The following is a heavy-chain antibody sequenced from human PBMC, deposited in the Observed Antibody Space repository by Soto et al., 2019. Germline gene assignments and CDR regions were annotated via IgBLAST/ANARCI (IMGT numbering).Heavy chain of an antibody. V-gene: IGHV1-2*04. D-gene: IGHD6-6*01. CDR3: ARGGAARPRVGWFDP. J-gene: IGHJ5*02. Sequence: GASVKVSCKASGYTFTGYYMHWVRQAPGQGLEWMGWINPNSGGTNYAQKFQGWVTMTRDTSISTAYMELSRLRSDDTAVYYCARGGAARPRVGWFDPWGQGTLVTVSS. CDR1: GYTFTGYY. CDR2: INPNSGGT.